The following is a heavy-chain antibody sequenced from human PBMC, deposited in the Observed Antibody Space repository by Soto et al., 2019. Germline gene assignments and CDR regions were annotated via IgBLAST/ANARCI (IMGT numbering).Heavy chain of an antibody. J-gene: IGHJ3*02. V-gene: IGHV4-31*03. Sequence: SETLSLTCTVSAGSISSDNYFWSWIRQHPGKGLECIGYIDYIGRAYYNPSLKSRVTTSVDTSKNQFSLRLSSVTVADTATYYCAREVKSAAAPDEFDIWRQGTVVTVSS. CDR1: AGSISSDNYF. CDR2: IDYIGRA. D-gene: IGHD2-15*01. CDR3: AREVKSAAAPDEFDI.